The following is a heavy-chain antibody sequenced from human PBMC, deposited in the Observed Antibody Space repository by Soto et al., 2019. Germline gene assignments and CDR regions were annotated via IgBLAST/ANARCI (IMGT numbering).Heavy chain of an antibody. CDR2: IWYDGSNK. J-gene: IGHJ6*03. CDR1: GFTFSSYG. Sequence: QAQLVESGGGVVQPGRSLRLSCAASGFTFSSYGMHWVRQAPGKGLEWVAVIWYDGSNKYYADSVKGRFTISRDNSKNTLYLQMNSLRAEDTAVYYCARDGVGDYIWGSYRYYYYYYMDVWGKGTTVTVSS. CDR3: ARDGVGDYIWGSYRYYYYYYMDV. D-gene: IGHD3-16*02. V-gene: IGHV3-33*01.